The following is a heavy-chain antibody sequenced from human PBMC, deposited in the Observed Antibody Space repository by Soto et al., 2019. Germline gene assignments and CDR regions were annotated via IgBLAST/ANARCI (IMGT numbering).Heavy chain of an antibody. CDR3: ARGRITIFGVVISRYGMDV. CDR2: INPNSGGT. CDR1: GYTFTGYY. Sequence: ASVKVSCKASGYTFTGYYMHWVRQAPGQGLEWMGWINPNSGGTNYAQKFQGWVTMTRDTSISTAYMELSRLRSDDTAVYYCARGRITIFGVVISRYGMDVWGQGTTVTVSS. V-gene: IGHV1-2*04. D-gene: IGHD3-3*01. J-gene: IGHJ6*02.